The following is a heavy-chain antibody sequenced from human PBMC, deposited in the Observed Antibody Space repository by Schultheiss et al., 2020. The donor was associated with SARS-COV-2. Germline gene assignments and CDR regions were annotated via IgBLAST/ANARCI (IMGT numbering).Heavy chain of an antibody. V-gene: IGHV3-9*01. D-gene: IGHD3-10*01. Sequence: GGSLRLSCAASGFTFSSYAMHWVRQAPGKGLGWVSGISWNSGSIGYADSVKGRFTISRDNAKNSLYLQMNSLRAEDTALYYCAREGDRQAKNYYYGMDVWGQGTTVTVSS. CDR3: AREGDRQAKNYYYGMDV. CDR2: ISWNSGSI. J-gene: IGHJ6*02. CDR1: GFTFSSYA.